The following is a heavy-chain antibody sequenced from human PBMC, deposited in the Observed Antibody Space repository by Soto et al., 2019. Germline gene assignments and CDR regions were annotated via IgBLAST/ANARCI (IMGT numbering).Heavy chain of an antibody. CDR3: ATSDPYDILTGYFPYYYYGMDV. V-gene: IGHV1-24*01. CDR2: FDPEDGET. Sequence: ASVKVSCKVSGYTLTELSMHWVRQAPGKGLEWVGGFDPEDGETIYAQKFQGRVTMTEDTSTDTAYMELSSLRSEDTAVYYCATSDPYDILTGYFPYYYYGMDVWGQGTTVTVYS. CDR1: GYTLTELS. D-gene: IGHD3-9*01. J-gene: IGHJ6*02.